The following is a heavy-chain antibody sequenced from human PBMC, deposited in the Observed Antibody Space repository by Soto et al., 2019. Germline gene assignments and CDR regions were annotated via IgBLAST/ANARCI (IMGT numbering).Heavy chain of an antibody. D-gene: IGHD3-3*01. V-gene: IGHV3-33*01. Sequence: GGSLRLSCAASGFTFSSYGMHWVRQAPGKGLEWVAVIWYDGSNKYYADSVKGRFTISRDNSKNTLYLQMNSLRAEDTAVYYCARDTNDRKTYYDFWSGYAYGMDVWGQGTTVTVSS. J-gene: IGHJ6*02. CDR1: GFTFSSYG. CDR3: ARDTNDRKTYYDFWSGYAYGMDV. CDR2: IWYDGSNK.